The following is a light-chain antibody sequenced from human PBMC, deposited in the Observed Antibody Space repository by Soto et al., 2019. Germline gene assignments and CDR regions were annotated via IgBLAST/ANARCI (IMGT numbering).Light chain of an antibody. J-gene: IGKJ4*01. V-gene: IGKV3-20*01. Sequence: EIVLTQPPGTLSLSPGERATLSCRASQTISNTFLAWYQQRPGQAPRLLIYGASGRAAGIPDRFSGSGSGTDFTLSISRLEPEDFAVYYCQQYGVSPTFGGGTKVDIK. CDR1: QTISNTF. CDR3: QQYGVSPT. CDR2: GAS.